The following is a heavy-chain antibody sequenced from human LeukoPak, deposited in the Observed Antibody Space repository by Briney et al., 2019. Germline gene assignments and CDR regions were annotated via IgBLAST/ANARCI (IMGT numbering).Heavy chain of an antibody. CDR2: IYYSGST. V-gene: IGHV4-59*01. J-gene: IGHJ4*02. CDR3: ARDRGSGSIFDY. CDR1: GGSISSYY. Sequence: SETLSLTCTASGGSISSYYWSWIRQPPGKGLEWIGYIYYSGSTNYNPSLKSRVTISVDTSKNQFSLKLSSVSAADTAVYYCARDRGSGSIFDYWGQGTLVTVSS. D-gene: IGHD3-10*01.